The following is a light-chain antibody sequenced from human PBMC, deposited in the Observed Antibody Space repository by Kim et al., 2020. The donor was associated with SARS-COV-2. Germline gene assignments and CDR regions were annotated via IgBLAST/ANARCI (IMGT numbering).Light chain of an antibody. Sequence: DIQMTQSPSSLSASVGDRVTITCRASQAIRTNLAWYQHRPGEAPKRLIYTASSLQSGVPSRFSGSGSGTEFTLTISSLQPEDFAIYYCQQYNTYPITFGGGTKVDIK. V-gene: IGKV1-17*01. CDR2: TAS. J-gene: IGKJ4*01. CDR1: QAIRTN. CDR3: QQYNTYPIT.